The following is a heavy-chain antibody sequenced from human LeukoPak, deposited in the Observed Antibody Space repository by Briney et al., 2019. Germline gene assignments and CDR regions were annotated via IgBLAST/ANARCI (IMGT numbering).Heavy chain of an antibody. CDR1: GFTFSSYE. D-gene: IGHD2-15*01. Sequence: GGSLRLSCAASGFTFSSYEMNWVRQAPGKGLEWVSYISSSGSTIYYADSVKGRFTISRDNAKNSLYLQMNSLRAEDTAVYYCARECSGGSCYFKYYGMDVWGKGTTVTVSS. CDR2: ISSSGSTI. CDR3: ARECSGGSCYFKYYGMDV. V-gene: IGHV3-48*03. J-gene: IGHJ6*04.